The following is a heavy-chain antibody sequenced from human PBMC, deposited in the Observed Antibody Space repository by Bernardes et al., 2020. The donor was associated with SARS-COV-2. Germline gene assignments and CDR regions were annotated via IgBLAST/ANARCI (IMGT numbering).Heavy chain of an antibody. CDR1: NGSLTHYY. J-gene: IGHJ4*02. CDR3: ARHLRRYYFDY. V-gene: IGHV4-59*08. Sequence: TLSFPCIVSNGSLTHYYWSWIRQTPGTGLEWIGYIFYSGGSGSTNYNPSLKSRVAMSADTSKNHFFLTLKSVTAADTAIYYCARHLRRYYFDYWGQGTLVTVSS. CDR2: IFYSGGSGST.